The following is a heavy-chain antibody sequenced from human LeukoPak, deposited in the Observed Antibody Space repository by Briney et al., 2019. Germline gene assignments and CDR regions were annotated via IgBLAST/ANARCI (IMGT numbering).Heavy chain of an antibody. D-gene: IGHD6-13*01. V-gene: IGHV3-23*01. CDR1: GFTFSSYA. Sequence: GGSLRLSCAASGFTFSSYAMSWVRQAPGKGLEWISTISSSGGNTYYTNSVKGRFTIPRDNSKNTLYLQMNSLKAEDTAVYSCARDPNYGSTWYVNWFDPWGQGTLVTVSS. J-gene: IGHJ5*02. CDR3: ARDPNYGSTWYVNWFDP. CDR2: ISSSGGNT.